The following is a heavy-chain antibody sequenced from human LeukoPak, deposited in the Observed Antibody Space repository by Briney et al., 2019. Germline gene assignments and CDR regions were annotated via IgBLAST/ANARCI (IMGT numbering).Heavy chain of an antibody. J-gene: IGHJ4*02. CDR1: GGSISSYY. Sequence: PSETLSLTCTVSGGSISSYYWSWIRQPPGKGLEWIGYISTSGSTNYNPSLKSRVTISVDTSKNQFSLKLSSVTAADTAVYYCARRLRSAFDYWGQGTLVTVSS. V-gene: IGHV4-4*09. D-gene: IGHD1-26*01. CDR3: ARRLRSAFDY. CDR2: ISTSGST.